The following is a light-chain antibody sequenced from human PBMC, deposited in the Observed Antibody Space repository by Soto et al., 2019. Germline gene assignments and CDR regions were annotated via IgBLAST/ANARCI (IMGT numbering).Light chain of an antibody. CDR3: QQHSNSPWT. CDR2: AIS. V-gene: IGKV3-20*01. Sequence: EIVLTQSPGTLSLSPGESAALSCRASQSVTSNYLVWCRQKPGQAPRLLIYAISSRAAGIPDRFSGSGSGTDFTLTITRLEPEDSAVYYCQQHSNSPWTFGQGTRVEI. J-gene: IGKJ1*01. CDR1: QSVTSNY.